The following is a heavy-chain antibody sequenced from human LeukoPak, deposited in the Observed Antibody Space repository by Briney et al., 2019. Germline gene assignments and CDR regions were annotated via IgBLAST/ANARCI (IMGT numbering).Heavy chain of an antibody. CDR3: ASGPGQTAVAIGGNWFDP. V-gene: IGHV3-48*01. CDR1: GFTFSSYS. CDR2: ISSSSSTI. Sequence: GGSLRLSCAASGFTFSSYSMNWVRQAPGKGLEWVSYISSSSSTIYYADSAKARFTISRDNAKNSLYLQMNSLRAEDTAVYYCASGPGQTAVAIGGNWFDPWGQGTLVTVSS. J-gene: IGHJ5*02. D-gene: IGHD6-19*01.